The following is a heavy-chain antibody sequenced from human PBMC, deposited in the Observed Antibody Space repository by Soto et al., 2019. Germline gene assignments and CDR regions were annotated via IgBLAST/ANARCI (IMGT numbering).Heavy chain of an antibody. D-gene: IGHD3-22*01. CDR2: ISGSGGNT. V-gene: IGHV3-23*01. J-gene: IGHJ4*02. CDR3: ANNNLRITTPYYFDY. Sequence: EVQLLESGGGLVQPGGSLRLSCAASGFTFSSYAMSWVRQAPGKGLEWVSTISGSGGNTYYADSVKGRFTISRDNSKNKLSLQLNSLRADDTAVYYCANNNLRITTPYYFDYWGQGTLVTVSS. CDR1: GFTFSSYA.